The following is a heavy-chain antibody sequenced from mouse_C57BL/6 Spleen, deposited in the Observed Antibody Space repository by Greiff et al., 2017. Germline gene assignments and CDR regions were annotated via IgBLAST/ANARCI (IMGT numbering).Heavy chain of an antibody. CDR3: ARSRGYGWYFDV. D-gene: IGHD3-1*01. CDR2: IDPSDSYT. Sequence: VQLQQPGAELVMPGASVKLSCKASGYTFTSYWMHWVKQRPGQGLEWIGEIDPSDSYTNYNQKFKGKSTLTVDKSSSTAYMQLSSLTSEDSAVXYCARSRGYGWYFDVWGTGTTVTVSS. J-gene: IGHJ1*03. V-gene: IGHV1-69*01. CDR1: GYTFTSYW.